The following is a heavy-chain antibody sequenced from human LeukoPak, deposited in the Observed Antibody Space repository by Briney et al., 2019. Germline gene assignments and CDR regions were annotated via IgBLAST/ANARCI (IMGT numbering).Heavy chain of an antibody. V-gene: IGHV4-59*08. CDR2: IYYSGST. Sequence: SETLSLTGTVPGASISSYYWSWIRQPPGKGLEWIGYIYYSGSTNYNPSLKSRVTISVDTSKNQFSLKLSSVTAADTAVYYCARRVRGVQDYWGQGTLVTVSS. CDR3: ARRVRGVQDY. D-gene: IGHD3-10*01. J-gene: IGHJ4*02. CDR1: GASISSYY.